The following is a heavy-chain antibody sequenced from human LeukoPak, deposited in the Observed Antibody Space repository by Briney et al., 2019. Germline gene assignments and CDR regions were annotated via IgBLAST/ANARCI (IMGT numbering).Heavy chain of an antibody. CDR1: GGSFSGYY. J-gene: IGHJ4*02. CDR2: INHSGST. V-gene: IGHV4-34*01. Sequence: SETLSLTCAVYGGSFSGYYWSWIRQPPGKGLEWIGEINHSGSTNYNPSLKSRVTISVDTSKNQFSLKLSSVTAADTAVYYCARVRGYYDSRFDYWGQGTLVTVSS. CDR3: ARVRGYYDSRFDY. D-gene: IGHD3-22*01.